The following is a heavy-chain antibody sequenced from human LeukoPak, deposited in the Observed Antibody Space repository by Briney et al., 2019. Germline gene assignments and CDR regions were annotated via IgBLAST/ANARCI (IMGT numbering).Heavy chain of an antibody. V-gene: IGHV4-39*07. Sequence: SETLSLTCAISGGSISGTPYYWGWIRQPPGKGLGWIGSIYYSGSTYYNPSLKSRLTISVDTSKNQFSLKLSSVTAADTAVYYCARASTIFGHFAYWGRGTLVTVSS. CDR1: GGSISGTPYY. CDR2: IYYSGST. J-gene: IGHJ4*02. D-gene: IGHD3-3*01. CDR3: ARASTIFGHFAY.